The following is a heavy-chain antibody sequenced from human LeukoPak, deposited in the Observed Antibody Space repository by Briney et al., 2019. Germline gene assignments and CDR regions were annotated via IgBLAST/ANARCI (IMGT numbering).Heavy chain of an antibody. V-gene: IGHV3-9*03. D-gene: IGHD4-23*01. CDR1: GFTFDDYA. CDR2: ISWNSGSI. Sequence: AGGSLRLSCAASGFTFDDYAMHWVRQAPGKGLEWVSGISWNSGSIGYADSVKGRFTISRGNAKNSLYLQMNSLRAEDMALYYCAKGSLSTVVTPPYFDYWGQGTLVTVSS. CDR3: AKGSLSTVVTPPYFDY. J-gene: IGHJ4*02.